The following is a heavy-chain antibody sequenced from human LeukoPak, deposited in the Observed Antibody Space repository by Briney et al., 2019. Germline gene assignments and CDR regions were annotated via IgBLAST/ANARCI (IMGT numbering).Heavy chain of an antibody. CDR1: GFTFDDSV. CDR2: INWNGGST. D-gene: IGHD3-16*02. V-gene: IGHV3-20*04. CDR3: ARDWFTRLGQLSPDRAFDY. Sequence: PGGSLRLSCAASGFTFDDSVMSWVRQVPGKGLEWVSGINWNGGSTVYVDSVKGRFTISRDNAKNYLYMQMNSLRAEDTALYYCARDWFTRLGQLSPDRAFDYWGQGTLVTVSS. J-gene: IGHJ4*02.